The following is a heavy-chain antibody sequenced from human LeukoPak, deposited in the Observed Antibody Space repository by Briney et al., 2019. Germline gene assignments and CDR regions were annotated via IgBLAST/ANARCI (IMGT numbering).Heavy chain of an antibody. J-gene: IGHJ4*02. CDR1: GGSISSSSYY. V-gene: IGHV4-39*01. D-gene: IGHD7-27*01. CDR2: MYYGGST. Sequence: SETLSLTCAVSGGSISSSSYYWGWVRQPPGEGLEWIGSMYYGGSTYYNPPLKSRVTISVDTSKNQFSLKLSSVTAADTAVYYCARHWGYFDNWGQGTLVTVSS. CDR3: ARHWGYFDN.